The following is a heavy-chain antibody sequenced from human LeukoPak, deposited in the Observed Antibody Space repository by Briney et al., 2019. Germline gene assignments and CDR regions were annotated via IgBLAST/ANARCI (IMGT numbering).Heavy chain of an antibody. D-gene: IGHD2-2*01. CDR2: ISGSGGST. CDR1: GFTFSSYA. V-gene: IGHV3-23*01. Sequence: GGSLRLSCAASGFTFSSYAMSWVRQAPGKGLEWVSAISGSGGSTYYADSVKGRFTISRDNSKNTLYLQMNSLRAEDTAVYYCANGLEGSEVELPETFQHWGQGTLVTVSS. J-gene: IGHJ1*01. CDR3: ANGLEGSEVELPETFQH.